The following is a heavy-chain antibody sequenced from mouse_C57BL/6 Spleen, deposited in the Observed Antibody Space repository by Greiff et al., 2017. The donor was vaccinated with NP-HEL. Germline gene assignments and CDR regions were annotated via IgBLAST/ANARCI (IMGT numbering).Heavy chain of an antibody. J-gene: IGHJ1*03. CDR1: GFSLTSYG. CDR3: AKKRDGTSWYFDV. D-gene: IGHD4-1*01. CDR2: IWRGGST. Sequence: QVQLQQSGPGLVQPSQSLSITCTVSGFSLTSYGVHWVRQSPGKGLEWLGVIWRGGSTDYNAAFMSRLSITKDNSKSQVFFKMNSLQADDTAIYYCAKKRDGTSWYFDVWGTGTTVTVSS. V-gene: IGHV2-5*01.